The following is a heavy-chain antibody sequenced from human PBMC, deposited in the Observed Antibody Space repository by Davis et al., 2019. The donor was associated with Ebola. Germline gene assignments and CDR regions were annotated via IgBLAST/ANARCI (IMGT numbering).Heavy chain of an antibody. Sequence: GGSLRLSCAASGFTFSNYYMDWVRQAPGKGLEWVGRSRSKPNSYTTEYAASVRGRFTISRDESKNSVYLQMNSLTTEDTAVYYCTRGLSGTSYPYYFYGMDVWGQGTTVTVSS. J-gene: IGHJ6*02. CDR2: SRSKPNSYTT. CDR3: TRGLSGTSYPYYFYGMDV. CDR1: GFTFSNYY. V-gene: IGHV3-72*01. D-gene: IGHD1-7*01.